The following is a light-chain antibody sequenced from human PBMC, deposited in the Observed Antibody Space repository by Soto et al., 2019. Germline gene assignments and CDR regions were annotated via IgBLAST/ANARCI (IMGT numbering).Light chain of an antibody. CDR3: QQYDSTVWT. CDR1: QSVRSSY. Sequence: EIVLTQSPATLSLSPGERATLSCGASQSVRSSYLAWYQQRPGQAPRLLIYAASSRASGVPARFSGSGSGTDFTLTIRRLEPEDFAVYYCQQYDSTVWTFGQGTTGDI. V-gene: IGKV3-20*01. CDR2: AAS. J-gene: IGKJ1*01.